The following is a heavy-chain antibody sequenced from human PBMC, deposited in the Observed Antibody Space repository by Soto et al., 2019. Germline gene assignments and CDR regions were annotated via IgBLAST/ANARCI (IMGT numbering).Heavy chain of an antibody. CDR2: IYPRDSDT. V-gene: IGHV5-51*01. CDR1: GYTFTTYW. CDR3: ARRPNTLSYYAMDV. J-gene: IGHJ6*01. D-gene: IGHD3-9*01. Sequence: GESLKISCKGSGYTFTTYWIGWVRQMPVKGLEWMGIIYPRDSDTRYSPSFQGQVTISADKSISTAYLQWSSLKASDTAIYYCARRPNTLSYYAMDVWGYGTTVTVGS.